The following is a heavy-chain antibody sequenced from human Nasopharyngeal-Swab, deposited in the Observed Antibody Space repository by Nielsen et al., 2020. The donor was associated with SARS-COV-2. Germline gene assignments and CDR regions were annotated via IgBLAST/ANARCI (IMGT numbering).Heavy chain of an antibody. Sequence: GESLKISCAASGFTFDDYGMSWVRQAPGKGLEWVSGINWNGGSTGYADSVKGRFTISRDNAKNSLYLQMNSLRAEDTAVYYCARDLQGEMANGGYWGQGTLVTVSS. D-gene: IGHD5-24*01. CDR3: ARDLQGEMANGGY. CDR2: INWNGGST. J-gene: IGHJ4*02. V-gene: IGHV3-20*04. CDR1: GFTFDDYG.